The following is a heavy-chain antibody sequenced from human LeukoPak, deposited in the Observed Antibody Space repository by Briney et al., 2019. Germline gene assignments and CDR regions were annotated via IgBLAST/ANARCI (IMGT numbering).Heavy chain of an antibody. J-gene: IGHJ4*02. V-gene: IGHV3-53*01. CDR1: GFTVSTTY. D-gene: IGHD2-15*01. Sequence: GGSLRLSCAASGFTVSTTYMSWVRQAPGKGLEWVSIIYSGGSTYYADSVKGRFTISRDNSKNTLYLQVNTLRTEDTAVYYCAKAVAASWYYFDYWGQGTLVTVSS. CDR3: AKAVAASWYYFDY. CDR2: IYSGGST.